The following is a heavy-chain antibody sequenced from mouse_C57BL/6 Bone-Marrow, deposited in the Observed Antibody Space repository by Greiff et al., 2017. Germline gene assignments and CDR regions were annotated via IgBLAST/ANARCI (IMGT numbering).Heavy chain of an antibody. Sequence: EVQLQQSGAELVRPGASVKLSCTASGFNITDYYMHWVKQRPEQGLEWIGCIDPENGDTDYASQFPGKSTITADTSSNTAYRQLSSLTSEDTGVYYCTTGITTDWGQGTTLTVSS. CDR3: TTGITTD. D-gene: IGHD2-4*01. J-gene: IGHJ2*01. V-gene: IGHV14-4*01. CDR1: GFNITDYY. CDR2: IDPENGDT.